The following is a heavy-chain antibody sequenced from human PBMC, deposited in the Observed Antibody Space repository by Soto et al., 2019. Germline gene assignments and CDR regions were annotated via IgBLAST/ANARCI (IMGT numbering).Heavy chain of an antibody. D-gene: IGHD2-2*01. CDR1: GGTFSSYA. CDR2: IIPIFGTA. V-gene: IGHV1-69*06. J-gene: IGHJ6*02. Sequence: SVKVSCKASGGTFSSYAISCVRRAPGQVLEWMGGIIPIFGTANYAQKFQGRVTITADKSTSTAYMELSSLRSEDTAVYYCASQVGYCSSTSCYPSTYYGMDVWGQGTTVTVSS. CDR3: ASQVGYCSSTSCYPSTYYGMDV.